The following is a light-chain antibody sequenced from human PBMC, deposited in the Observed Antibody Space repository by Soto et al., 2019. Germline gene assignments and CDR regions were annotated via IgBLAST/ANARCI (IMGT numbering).Light chain of an antibody. Sequence: DIQMPQSPSAESASVGDRVPITCRACQGISTWLAFYQQKPGQASNFQIYAASSLQSGVPASISASGSGTDFTLTINSLQHEDFATYYCQQANSFPRTFGQGTKVDIK. CDR3: QQANSFPRT. V-gene: IGKV1-12*01. CDR2: AAS. J-gene: IGKJ1*01. CDR1: QGISTW.